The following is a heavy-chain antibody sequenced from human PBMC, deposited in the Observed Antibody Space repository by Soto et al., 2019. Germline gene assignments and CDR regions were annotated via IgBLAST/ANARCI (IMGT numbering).Heavy chain of an antibody. CDR2: INHSGST. J-gene: IGHJ5*02. Sequence: ASETLSLTCAVYGGSFSGYYWSWIRQPPGKGLEWIGEINHSGSTNYNPSLKSRVTISVDNAKNSLYLQMNSLRAEDTAVYYCARDRSSIARRGSFDPWGQGTLVTVSS. V-gene: IGHV4-34*01. CDR1: GGSFSGYY. D-gene: IGHD6-13*01. CDR3: ARDRSSIARRGSFDP.